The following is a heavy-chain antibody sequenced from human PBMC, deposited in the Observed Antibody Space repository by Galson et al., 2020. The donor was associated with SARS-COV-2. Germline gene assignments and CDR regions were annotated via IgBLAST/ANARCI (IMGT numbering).Heavy chain of an antibody. D-gene: IGHD1-1*01. CDR3: ARQVDQNEGFIDY. CDR1: GFIFSDYY. J-gene: IGHJ4*02. CDR2: ISGSSSHT. V-gene: IGHV3-11*06. Sequence: GESLKISCSASGFIFSDYYMSWIRQAPGKGLEWVSYISGSSSHTNYADSVKGRFTISRDNAKNSLFLHMSSLKAEDMALYYCARQVDQNEGFIDYWGQGTLVPVSS.